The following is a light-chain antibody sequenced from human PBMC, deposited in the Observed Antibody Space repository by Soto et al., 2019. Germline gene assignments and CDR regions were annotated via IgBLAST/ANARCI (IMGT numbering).Light chain of an antibody. V-gene: IGKV3-20*01. Sequence: ELVLPQSPGPLSLSPGERATLSCRASQSVSSSYLAWSQQKPGQAPRLLIYGASSRATGIPDRFSGSGSGTDLTLTISRLEPEDFAVYYCQQYGSSPTFGQGTEV. CDR1: QSVSSSY. CDR3: QQYGSSPT. J-gene: IGKJ1*01. CDR2: GAS.